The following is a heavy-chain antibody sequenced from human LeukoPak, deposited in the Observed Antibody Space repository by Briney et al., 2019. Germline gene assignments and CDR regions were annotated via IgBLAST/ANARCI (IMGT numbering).Heavy chain of an antibody. CDR3: ASLGDPRRHPAGYGMDV. Sequence: GASVKVSCKASGYTSSSYDISWVRQAPGQGLEWMGWISAYNGNTNYAQKLQGRVTMTTDTSTSTAYMELRSLRSDDTAVYYCASLGDPRRHPAGYGMDVWGQGTTVTVSS. CDR1: GYTSSSYD. V-gene: IGHV1-18*01. J-gene: IGHJ6*02. D-gene: IGHD4-17*01. CDR2: ISAYNGNT.